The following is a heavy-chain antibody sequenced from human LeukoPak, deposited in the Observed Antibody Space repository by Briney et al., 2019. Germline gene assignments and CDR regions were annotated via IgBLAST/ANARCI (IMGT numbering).Heavy chain of an antibody. CDR2: ISSSSSYI. D-gene: IGHD5-24*01. Sequence: PGGSLRLSCAASGFTFSSYSMNWVRQAPGKGLEGVSSISSSSSYIYYADSVKGRFTISRDNAKNSLYLQVNSLRAEDTAVYYCARVGGSKDGYNYDYWGQGTLVTVSS. CDR3: ARVGGSKDGYNYDY. V-gene: IGHV3-21*01. CDR1: GFTFSSYS. J-gene: IGHJ4*02.